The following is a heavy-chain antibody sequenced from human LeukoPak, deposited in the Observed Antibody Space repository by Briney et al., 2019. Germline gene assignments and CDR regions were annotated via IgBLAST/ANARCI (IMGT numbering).Heavy chain of an antibody. CDR1: GGSISSSSYY. CDR3: ATPRRIYGMDV. V-gene: IGHV4-39*01. CDR2: IYYSGST. Sequence: PSETLSLTCTVSGGSISSSSYYWGWIRQPPGKGLEWIGSIYYSGSTYYSPSLKSRVTISVDTSKNQFSLKLSSVTAADTAVYYCATPRRIYGMDVWGQGTTVTVSS. J-gene: IGHJ6*02.